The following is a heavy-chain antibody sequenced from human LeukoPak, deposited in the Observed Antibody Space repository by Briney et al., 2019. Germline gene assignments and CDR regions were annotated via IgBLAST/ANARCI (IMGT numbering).Heavy chain of an antibody. Sequence: QPGGSLRLSCVTSGFTFSSYGLHWVRQALGKGLEWVTFIQYDGGNKYYTDSVKGRFTISRDDAKNTLFLQMNSLRPEDTAVYYCAKDPRSLWFGDVLSYFDHWGQGTLVTVSS. CDR2: IQYDGGNK. CDR1: GFTFSSYG. CDR3: AKDPRSLWFGDVLSYFDH. D-gene: IGHD3-10*01. J-gene: IGHJ4*02. V-gene: IGHV3-30*02.